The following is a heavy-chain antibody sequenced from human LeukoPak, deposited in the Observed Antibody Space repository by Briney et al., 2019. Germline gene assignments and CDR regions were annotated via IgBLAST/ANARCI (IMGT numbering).Heavy chain of an antibody. J-gene: IGHJ4*02. CDR3: ARRQSSYYFDY. CDR2: INPSGGTT. V-gene: IGHV1-46*01. D-gene: IGHD6-6*01. Sequence: ASVKVSCKASGYTFTSNYMHWVRQAPGQRLEWMGVINPSGGTTTYAQKFQGRVTMTRDTSTSTVYLELSSLRSEDTAVYYCARRQSSYYFDYWGQGTLVTVSS. CDR1: GYTFTSNY.